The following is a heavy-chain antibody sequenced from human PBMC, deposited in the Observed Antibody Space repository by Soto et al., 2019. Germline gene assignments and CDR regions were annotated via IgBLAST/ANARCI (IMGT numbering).Heavy chain of an antibody. CDR2: IDPSDSYT. J-gene: IGHJ6*02. V-gene: IGHV5-10-1*01. CDR3: ARSPRSLMVRGVLYYYYGMDV. CDR1: GYSFTSYW. D-gene: IGHD3-10*01. Sequence: GESLKISCKGSGYSFTSYWISWVRQMPGKGLEWMGRIDPSDSYTNYSPSFQGHVTISADKSISTAYLQWSSLKASDTAMYYCARSPRSLMVRGVLYYYYGMDVWGQGTTVTAP.